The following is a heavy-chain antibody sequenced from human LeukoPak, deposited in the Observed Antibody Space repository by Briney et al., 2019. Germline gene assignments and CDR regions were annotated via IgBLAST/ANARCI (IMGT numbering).Heavy chain of an antibody. CDR3: AENEQQLAYFDY. CDR1: GGSISSSSYY. J-gene: IGHJ4*02. Sequence: TSETLSLTCTVSGGSISSSSYYWSWIRQPPGKGLEWIGEINHSGSTNYNPSLKSRVTISVDTSKNQFSLKLSSVTAADTAVYYCAENEQQLAYFDYWGQGTLVTVSS. CDR2: INHSGST. D-gene: IGHD6-13*01. V-gene: IGHV4-39*07.